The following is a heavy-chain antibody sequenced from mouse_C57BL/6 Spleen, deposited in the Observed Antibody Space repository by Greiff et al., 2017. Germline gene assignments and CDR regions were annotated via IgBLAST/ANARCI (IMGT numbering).Heavy chain of an antibody. Sequence: VQLQQSGAELARPGASVKMSCKASGYTFTSYTMHWVKQRPGQGLEWIGHINPSSGYTKYNQKLQDKATLTADKSSSTAYRQLSSLTSEDSAVYYCARDYDSNYVDYWGQGTTLTVSS. CDR2: INPSSGYT. CDR3: ARDYDSNYVDY. D-gene: IGHD1-1*01. CDR1: GYTFTSYT. V-gene: IGHV1-4*01. J-gene: IGHJ2*01.